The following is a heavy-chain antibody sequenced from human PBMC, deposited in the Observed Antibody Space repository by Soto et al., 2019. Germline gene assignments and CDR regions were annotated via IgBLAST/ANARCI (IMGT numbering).Heavy chain of an antibody. J-gene: IGHJ4*02. V-gene: IGHV4-30-2*01. CDR3: ARVGPATRYLES. CDR2: IYHSGTT. D-gene: IGHD2-15*01. Sequence: PSETLSLTCTVSGGSIINDNYSWSWVRQPPGKGLEWIGYIYHSGTTYYNPSLNSRVTISVDGSSNQFSLKLTSVMAADTAVYLCARVGPATRYLESWGPGIRVTGSS. CDR1: GGSIINDNYS.